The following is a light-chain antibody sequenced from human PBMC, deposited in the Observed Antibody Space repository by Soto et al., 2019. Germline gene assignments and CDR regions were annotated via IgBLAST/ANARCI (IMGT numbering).Light chain of an antibody. V-gene: IGKV1-5*03. CDR1: QSISTS. CDR3: KQYNSYRS. J-gene: IGKJ1*01. Sequence: MRMTQSPSTLSASVGARVTITGRASQSISTSLAWYQQKPGIAPKLLIYQASSLESGVPSRVSVSGSGTEVSVPISSLKADNFAADYWKQYNSYRSCGQATNVEF. CDR2: QAS.